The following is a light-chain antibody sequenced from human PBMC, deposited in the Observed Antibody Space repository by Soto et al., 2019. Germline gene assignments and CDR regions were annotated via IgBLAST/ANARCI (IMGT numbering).Light chain of an antibody. CDR2: DVD. Sequence: SALTQPASVSGSPGQSITISCTGTSSDVGGYNYVSWYRQDPGKATKLMIYDVDKRPSRLSNRFSGSKSGNTDSLTISGLQAEDEADYYCTSFTSSSTWVFGGGTKLTVL. V-gene: IGLV2-14*01. CDR3: TSFTSSSTWV. J-gene: IGLJ3*02. CDR1: SSDVGGYNY.